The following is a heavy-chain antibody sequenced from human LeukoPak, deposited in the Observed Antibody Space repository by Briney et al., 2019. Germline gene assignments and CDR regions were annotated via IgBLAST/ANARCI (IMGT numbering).Heavy chain of an antibody. Sequence: PGGSLRLSCAASGFTFSNAWRSGVRQAAGEGREWVGRIKSKTDGGTTDYAAPVKGRFTISRDDSKNTLYLQMNSLKTEDTAVYYCTTEGEMATNLDYWGQGTLVTVSS. CDR2: IKSKTDGGTT. V-gene: IGHV3-15*01. J-gene: IGHJ4*02. CDR3: TTEGEMATNLDY. D-gene: IGHD5-24*01. CDR1: GFTFSNAW.